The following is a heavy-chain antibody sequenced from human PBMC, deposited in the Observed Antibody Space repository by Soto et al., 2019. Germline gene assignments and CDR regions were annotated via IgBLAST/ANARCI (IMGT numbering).Heavy chain of an antibody. D-gene: IGHD6-6*01. J-gene: IGHJ6*02. CDR1: GYTFTSYD. V-gene: IGHV1-8*01. CDR2: MNPNSGNT. Sequence: ASVKVSCKASGYTFTSYDINWVRQATGQGLEWMGWMNPNSGNTGYAQKFQGRVTMTRNTSISTAYMELSSLRSEDTAVYYCAGAGSIADCNYYYGIDVWGQGTTVTVSS. CDR3: AGAGSIADCNYYYGIDV.